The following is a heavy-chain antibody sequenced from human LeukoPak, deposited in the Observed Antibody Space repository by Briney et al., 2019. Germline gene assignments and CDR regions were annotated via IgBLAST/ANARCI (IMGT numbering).Heavy chain of an antibody. Sequence: PSETLSLTCTVSGGSFSSNYWGWIRQPPGKGLEWVGYIYISGSTHYDPSLKSRVIISVDTSKTQFSLKLSSVPAADTAVYYCAIHVGIGYYYMDVWGKGTTVTVSS. V-gene: IGHV4-4*09. D-gene: IGHD6-13*01. CDR2: IYISGST. J-gene: IGHJ6*03. CDR3: AIHVGIGYYYMDV. CDR1: GGSFSSNY.